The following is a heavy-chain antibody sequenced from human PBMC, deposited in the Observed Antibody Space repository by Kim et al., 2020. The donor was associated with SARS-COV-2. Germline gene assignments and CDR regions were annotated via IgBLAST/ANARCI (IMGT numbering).Heavy chain of an antibody. J-gene: IGHJ4*02. CDR3: ARDPLLGGLEWLLYPFDY. CDR2: ISAYNGNT. D-gene: IGHD3-3*01. CDR1: GYTFTSYG. V-gene: IGHV1-18*01. Sequence: ASVKVSCKASGYTFTSYGISWVRQAPGQGLEWMGWISAYNGNTNYAQKLQGRVTMTTDTSTSTAYMELRSLRSDDTAVYYCARDPLLGGLEWLLYPFDYWGQGTLVTVSS.